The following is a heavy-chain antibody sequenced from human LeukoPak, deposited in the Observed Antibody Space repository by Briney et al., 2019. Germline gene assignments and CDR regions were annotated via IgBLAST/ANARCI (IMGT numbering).Heavy chain of an antibody. Sequence: ASVKVSCKASGYTFTDNYIHWVRQAPGQGLEWMGWINPHSGDTNYAQKFQGRVTMTRVTSISTAYVELSRLRPDDTAVYYCARAGRYNWNIDYWGQGPLVTVSS. CDR2: INPHSGDT. J-gene: IGHJ4*02. D-gene: IGHD1/OR15-1a*01. CDR1: GYTFTDNY. CDR3: ARAGRYNWNIDY. V-gene: IGHV1-2*02.